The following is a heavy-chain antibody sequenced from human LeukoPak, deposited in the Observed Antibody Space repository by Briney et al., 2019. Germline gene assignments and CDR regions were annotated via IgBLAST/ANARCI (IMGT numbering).Heavy chain of an antibody. CDR1: GYTFTSYD. D-gene: IGHD1-1*01. CDR3: AIQGYYYYGMDV. V-gene: IGHV1-8*01. J-gene: IGHJ6*02. Sequence: GASVKVSCKASGYTFTSYDINWVRQATGQGLEWMGWMNPNSGNTGYAQKFQGRVTMTRNTSISTAYMELSSLRSEDTAVYYCAIQGYYYYGMDVWGQGTTVTVSS. CDR2: MNPNSGNT.